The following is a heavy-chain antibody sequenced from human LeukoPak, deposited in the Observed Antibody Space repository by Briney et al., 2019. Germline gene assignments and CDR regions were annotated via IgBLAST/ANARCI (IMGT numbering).Heavy chain of an antibody. CDR1: GFTFSTYA. D-gene: IGHD4-11*01. J-gene: IGHJ4*02. CDR2: ISYDGSIE. CDR3: ARVGSNYLRDHFDY. Sequence: GGSLRLSCAASGFTFSTYAMHWVRQAPGKGLEWVAVISYDGSIEYYADSVKGRFTISRDNSKNTLYLQMNSLSAEDTAVYYCARVGSNYLRDHFDYWGQGTLVTVSS. V-gene: IGHV3-30-3*01.